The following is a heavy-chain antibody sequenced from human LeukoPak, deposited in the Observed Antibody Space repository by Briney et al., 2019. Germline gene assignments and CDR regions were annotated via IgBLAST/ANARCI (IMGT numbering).Heavy chain of an antibody. D-gene: IGHD5-24*01. CDR2: IKQDGSEK. Sequence: GGSLRLSCAASGFTFSSYAMNWVRQAPGKGLEWVANIKQDGSEKYYVDSVKGRFTISRDNAKNSLYLQMNSLRAEDTAVYYCASGGGYNSLYYWGQGTLVTVSS. J-gene: IGHJ4*02. CDR3: ASGGGYNSLYY. V-gene: IGHV3-7*01. CDR1: GFTFSSYA.